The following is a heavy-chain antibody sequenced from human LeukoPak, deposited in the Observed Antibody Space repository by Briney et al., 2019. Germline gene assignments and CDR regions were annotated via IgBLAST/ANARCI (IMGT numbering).Heavy chain of an antibody. J-gene: IGHJ6*04. CDR1: GGSISSGGYY. V-gene: IGHV4-30-2*01. CDR3: ARDAVYYGMDV. Sequence: PSETLSLTCAVSGGSISSGGYYWSWIRQPPGRGLEWIGYIYHSGSTYYNPSLKSRVTISVDRSKNQFSLKLSSVTAADTAVYYCARDAVYYGMDVWGKGTTVTVSS. CDR2: IYHSGST.